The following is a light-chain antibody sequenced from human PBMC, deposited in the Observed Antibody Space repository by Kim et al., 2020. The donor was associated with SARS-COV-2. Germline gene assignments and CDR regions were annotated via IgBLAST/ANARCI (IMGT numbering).Light chain of an antibody. J-gene: IGKJ4*01. CDR1: QSVGNNY. V-gene: IGKV3-20*01. CDR2: DAS. Sequence: EIVLTQSPGTLSLSPGERATLSCRASQSVGNNYLAWYQQNPGQAPRLLIYDASSRAGGIPDRFSGSGSGTDFTLTISRLEPDDFAVYYCHQCSTSPLTFGGGTKVDIK. CDR3: HQCSTSPLT.